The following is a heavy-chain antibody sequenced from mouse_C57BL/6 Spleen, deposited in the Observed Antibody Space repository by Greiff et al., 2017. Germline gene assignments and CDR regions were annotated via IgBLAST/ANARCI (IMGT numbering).Heavy chain of an antibody. CDR2: ISDGGSYT. J-gene: IGHJ1*03. CDR3: ARANYYGSSYLYWYFDV. D-gene: IGHD1-1*01. CDR1: GFTFSSYA. V-gene: IGHV5-4*03. Sequence: EVKLMESGGGLVKPGGSLKLSCAASGFTFSSYAMSWVRQTPEKRLEWVATISDGGSYTYYPDNVKGRFPISRDNAKNNLYLQMSHLKSEDTAMYYCARANYYGSSYLYWYFDVWGTGTTVTVSS.